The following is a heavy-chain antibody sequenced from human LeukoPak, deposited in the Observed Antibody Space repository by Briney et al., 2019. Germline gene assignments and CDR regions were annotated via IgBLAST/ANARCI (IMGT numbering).Heavy chain of an antibody. CDR1: GYTFTGYY. CDR2: INPNSGGT. Sequence: ASVKVSCKASGYTFTGYYIHWVRQAPGQGLEWMGWINPNSGGTNYAQKFQGRVTMTRDTSISTAYMELSRLRSDDTAVYYCAREDGSSWPNFDYWGQGTLVTVSS. J-gene: IGHJ4*02. D-gene: IGHD6-13*01. V-gene: IGHV1-2*02. CDR3: AREDGSSWPNFDY.